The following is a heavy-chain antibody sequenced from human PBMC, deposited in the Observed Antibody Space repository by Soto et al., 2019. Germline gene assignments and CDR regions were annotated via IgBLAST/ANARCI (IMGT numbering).Heavy chain of an antibody. CDR2: ISAYNGNT. CDR1: GYTFTSYG. Sequence: ASVKVSCKASGYTFTSYGISWVRQAPGQGLEWMGWISAYNGNTNYAQKLQGRVTMTTDTSTSTAYMELRSLRSDDTAVYYCARDPFKAAAGINWFDPWGQGTLVTVS. CDR3: ARDPFKAAAGINWFDP. D-gene: IGHD6-13*01. J-gene: IGHJ5*02. V-gene: IGHV1-18*01.